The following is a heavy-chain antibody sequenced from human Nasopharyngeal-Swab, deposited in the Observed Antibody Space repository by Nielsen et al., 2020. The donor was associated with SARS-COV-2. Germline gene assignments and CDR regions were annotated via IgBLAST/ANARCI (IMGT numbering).Heavy chain of an antibody. CDR2: INTNTGNP. Sequence: WVRHAPRQGLEWMGCINTNTGNPTYAQGFTGGFVFSLDTSVSTAYLQISSLKAEDTAVYYCARVNVVYYYYGMDVWGQGTTVTVSS. J-gene: IGHJ6*02. CDR3: ARVNVVYYYYGMDV. V-gene: IGHV7-4-1*02. D-gene: IGHD2-15*01.